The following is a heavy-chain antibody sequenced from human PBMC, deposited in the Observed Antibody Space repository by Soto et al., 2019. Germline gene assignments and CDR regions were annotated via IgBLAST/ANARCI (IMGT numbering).Heavy chain of an antibody. CDR3: PSSLPSSASIDIYSDSYYGGDV. CDR1: GGTFSSYA. J-gene: IGHJ6*02. V-gene: IGHV1-69*01. CDR2: IIPISGTA. D-gene: IGHD6-19*01. Sequence: QVQLVQSGAEVKKPASSVKVSCKASGGTFSSYAISWVRQAPGQGLEWMGGIIPISGTANYAQKFQGRVTITADESTSTAYMELSSLRSEDTAAHSRPSSLPSSASIDIYSDSYYGGDVWGQGTTVTVSS.